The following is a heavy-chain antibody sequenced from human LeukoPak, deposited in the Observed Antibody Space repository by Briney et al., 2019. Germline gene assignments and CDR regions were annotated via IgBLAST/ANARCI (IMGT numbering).Heavy chain of an antibody. D-gene: IGHD6-13*01. J-gene: IGHJ4*02. Sequence: PGGSLRLSCAASGFTFSSYGMHWVSQAPGKGLEWVAVISYDGSNKYYADSVKGRFTISRDNSKNTLYLQMNSLRAEDTAVYYCARESGYTYGAWGQGTLVTVSS. CDR1: GFTFSSYG. V-gene: IGHV3-30*03. CDR2: ISYDGSNK. CDR3: ARESGYTYGA.